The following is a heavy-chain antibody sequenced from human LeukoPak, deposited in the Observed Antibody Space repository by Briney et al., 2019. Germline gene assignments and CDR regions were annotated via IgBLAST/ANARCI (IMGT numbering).Heavy chain of an antibody. J-gene: IGHJ4*02. CDR2: INPVSGGT. Sequence: ASVKVSCKASEYTFTDYYLHWVRQAPGQGFEWMGWINPVSGGTNYVQKFQGRVTMTRDTSISTAYTELSRLRSDDTAVYYCARANFLSCSSTSCLFDYWGQGTLVTVSS. D-gene: IGHD2-2*01. CDR3: ARANFLSCSSTSCLFDY. V-gene: IGHV1-2*02. CDR1: EYTFTDYY.